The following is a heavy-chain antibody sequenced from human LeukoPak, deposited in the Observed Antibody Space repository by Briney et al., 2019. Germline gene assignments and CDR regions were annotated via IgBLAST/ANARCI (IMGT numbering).Heavy chain of an antibody. CDR2: ISGSGDRT. CDR3: AKGYYGSGSYGWFDP. D-gene: IGHD3-10*01. CDR1: GFTFSSSG. V-gene: IGHV3-23*01. Sequence: GGSLRLSCAASGFTFSSSGMIWVRQAPGKGLEWVSAISGSGDRTYHADSVKGRFTISRDNSKNTLYLHMNSLRAEDTAVYYCAKGYYGSGSYGWFDPWGQGTLVTVSS. J-gene: IGHJ5*02.